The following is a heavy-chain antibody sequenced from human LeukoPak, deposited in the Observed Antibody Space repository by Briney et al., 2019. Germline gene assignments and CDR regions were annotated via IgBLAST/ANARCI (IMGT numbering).Heavy chain of an antibody. CDR1: GYTFTGYY. V-gene: IGHV1-2*02. J-gene: IGHJ4*02. D-gene: IGHD1-1*01. CDR3: ARDVDTGSLFDY. CDR2: INPNSGGT. Sequence: ASVTVSCKASGYTFTGYYIHWVRQAPGQGLEWMGWINPNSGGTNYAQKFQGRVTMTRDTSISTAYMELSRLRSDDTAVYYCARDVDTGSLFDYWGQGTLVTVSS.